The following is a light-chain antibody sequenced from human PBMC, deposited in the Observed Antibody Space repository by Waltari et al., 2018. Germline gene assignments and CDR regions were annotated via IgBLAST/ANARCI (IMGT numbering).Light chain of an antibody. CDR2: WAY. V-gene: IGKV4-1*01. CDR1: QSLLYDSNNRHY. Sequence: IVVTQSPDSLAVSLGERVTINCRSNQSLLYDSNNRHYLAWYQQKPGQPPRPLIYWAYMRQSGVPDRFTGSGSGTDFTLTISSLQAEDVAVYYCQQYFSTPWTFGHETAVEIK. CDR3: QQYFSTPWT. J-gene: IGKJ1*01.